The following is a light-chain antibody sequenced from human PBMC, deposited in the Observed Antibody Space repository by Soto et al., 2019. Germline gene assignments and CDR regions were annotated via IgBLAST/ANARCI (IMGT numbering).Light chain of an antibody. J-gene: IGLJ2*01. V-gene: IGLV2-14*03. CDR2: DVS. Sequence: QSVLAQPASVSGSRGQSITISCTGTSSDVGRYNYVSWFQQHPGKVPKLIIYDVSNRPSGVSDRFSGSKPGNTASLTVSGLQAEDEADYYCSSHAGSNNFVVFGGGTKVTVL. CDR1: SSDVGRYNY. CDR3: SSHAGSNNFVV.